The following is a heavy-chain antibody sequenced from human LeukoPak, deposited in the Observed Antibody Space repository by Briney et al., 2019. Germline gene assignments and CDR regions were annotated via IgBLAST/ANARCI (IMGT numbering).Heavy chain of an antibody. V-gene: IGHV3-53*01. D-gene: IGHD3-22*01. Sequence: GGSLRLSCAASGFTFSSYAMSWVRQAPGKGLEWVSVIYSRGGTYYADSVQGRFTISRDASKNTLFLQMNSLRADDTAVYCCARKTDSSGSGDYWGQGTLVTVSS. CDR1: GFTFSSYA. J-gene: IGHJ4*02. CDR2: IYSRGGT. CDR3: ARKTDSSGSGDY.